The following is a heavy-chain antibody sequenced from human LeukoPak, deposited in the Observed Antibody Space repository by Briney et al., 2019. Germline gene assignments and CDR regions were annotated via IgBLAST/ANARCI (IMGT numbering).Heavy chain of an antibody. J-gene: IGHJ4*02. CDR3: AKDAERGFDYSNSLQY. Sequence: GGSLRLSCAASGFIFTDYAFHWVRQAPGKGQEWVAVIWSDGTNVFYGSSVKGRFFIHRDDSQNTVYLEMSNLRAEDTAIYYCAKDAERGFDYSNSLQYWGQGSLVTVSS. CDR2: IWSDGTNV. V-gene: IGHV3-33*06. D-gene: IGHD4-11*01. CDR1: GFIFTDYA.